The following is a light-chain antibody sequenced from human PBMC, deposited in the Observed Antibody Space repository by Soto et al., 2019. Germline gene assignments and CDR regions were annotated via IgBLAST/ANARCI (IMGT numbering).Light chain of an antibody. CDR2: EVS. J-gene: IGLJ1*01. Sequence: QSVLTRPPSVSGSPGQSVAVSCTGTSSDVGSYNRVSWYQQPPGTAPKLMIYEVSNRPSGVPDRCSGSKSGNTASLTISGLQAEDEADYYCSSFTSSTTYVFGTGTKVTVL. CDR3: SSFTSSTTYV. CDR1: SSDVGSYNR. V-gene: IGLV2-18*02.